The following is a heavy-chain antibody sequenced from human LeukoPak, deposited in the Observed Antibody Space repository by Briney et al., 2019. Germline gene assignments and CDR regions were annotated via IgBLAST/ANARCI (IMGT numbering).Heavy chain of an antibody. Sequence: SSETLSLTCTVSGGSISSYYWSWIRQPPGKGLEWIGYIYYSGSTNYNPSLKSRVTISVDTSKNQFSLKLSSVTAADTAVYYCARVAPGSYYILSKYYFDYWGQGTLVTVSS. CDR3: ARVAPGSYYILSKYYFDY. J-gene: IGHJ4*02. D-gene: IGHD3-10*01. V-gene: IGHV4-59*12. CDR2: IYYSGST. CDR1: GGSISSYY.